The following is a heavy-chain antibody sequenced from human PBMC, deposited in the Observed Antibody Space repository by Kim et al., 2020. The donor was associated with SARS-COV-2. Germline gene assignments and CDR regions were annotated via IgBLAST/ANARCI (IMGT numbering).Heavy chain of an antibody. J-gene: IGHJ4*02. CDR3: AKAPADGDYYY. CDR2: IWYDGSIK. V-gene: IGHV3-33*06. D-gene: IGHD4-17*01. Sequence: GGSLRLSCAASGFIFRNYGMHLVRQAPGKGLEWVAVIWYDGSIKYYADSVKGRFTISRDNSKNTLYLQMNSRRAEDTAVYYCAKAPADGDYYYWGQGTLVTVSS. CDR1: GFIFRNYG.